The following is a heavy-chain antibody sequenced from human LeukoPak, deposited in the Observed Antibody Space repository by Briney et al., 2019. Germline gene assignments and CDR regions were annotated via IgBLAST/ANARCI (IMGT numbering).Heavy chain of an antibody. J-gene: IGHJ4*02. CDR3: AKLHNLNSDY. Sequence: GGSLRLSCAASGFTFSSYAMHWVRQAPGKGLEWVAVISYDGSNKYYADSVKGRFTISRDNSKNTLYLQMNSLRAEDTAVYYCAKLHNLNSDYWGQGTLVTVSS. D-gene: IGHD1-14*01. V-gene: IGHV3-30*04. CDR2: ISYDGSNK. CDR1: GFTFSSYA.